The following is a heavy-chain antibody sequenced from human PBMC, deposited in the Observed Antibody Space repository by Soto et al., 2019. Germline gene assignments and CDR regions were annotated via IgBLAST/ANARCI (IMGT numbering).Heavy chain of an antibody. Sequence: GGSLRLSCAASGFTFSSYASHWVRQAPGKGLEWVAVISYDGSNKYYADSVKGRFTISRDNSKNTLYLQMNSLRAEDTAVYYCARDEGYSYGTFDYWGQGTLVTVSS. J-gene: IGHJ4*02. V-gene: IGHV3-30-3*01. CDR1: GFTFSSYA. CDR2: ISYDGSNK. D-gene: IGHD5-18*01. CDR3: ARDEGYSYGTFDY.